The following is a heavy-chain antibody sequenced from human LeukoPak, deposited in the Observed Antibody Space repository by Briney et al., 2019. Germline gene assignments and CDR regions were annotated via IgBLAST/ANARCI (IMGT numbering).Heavy chain of an antibody. D-gene: IGHD1/OR15-1a*01. CDR2: MNSDGTSI. Sequence: GGSLRLSCAASGFTFSSSWMHWVRQAPGKGLVWVSRMNSDGTSITYADSVKGRFTVARDNAKNTLYLQMNRLRAEDTAVYYCARVRREMKRSLGRTTEYSYYYYMDVWGKGTTVTVSS. CDR1: GFTFSSSW. J-gene: IGHJ6*03. V-gene: IGHV3-74*01. CDR3: ARVRREMKRSLGRTTEYSYYYYMDV.